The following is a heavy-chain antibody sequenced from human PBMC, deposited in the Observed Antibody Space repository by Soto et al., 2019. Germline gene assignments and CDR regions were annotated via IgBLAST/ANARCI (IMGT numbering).Heavy chain of an antibody. Sequence: GGSLRLSCAISGFSVSSNYLSWVRQAPGKGLEWVSVHYSGGSTYYADSVQGRFTISRDKSNITLYLQMRRARAEDTAVYFCARHRHPRGTVGATSPLDPWGQGTQVTVSS. J-gene: IGHJ5*02. CDR3: ARHRHPRGTVGATSPLDP. D-gene: IGHD1-26*01. V-gene: IGHV3-53*01. CDR2: HYSGGST. CDR1: GFSVSSNY.